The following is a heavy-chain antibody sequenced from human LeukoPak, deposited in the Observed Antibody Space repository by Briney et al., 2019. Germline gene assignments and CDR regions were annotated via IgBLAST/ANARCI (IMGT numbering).Heavy chain of an antibody. Sequence: PGGSLRLSCAASGFPFSSYSMNWVRQAPGKGLEWVSYISSSSSTIYYADSVKGRFTISRDNAKNSLYLQMNSLRAEDTAVYYCARDEDCSSTTYYSYAFDIWGQGTMVTVSS. CDR1: GFPFSSYS. CDR3: ARDEDCSSTTYYSYAFDI. J-gene: IGHJ3*02. D-gene: IGHD2-2*02. CDR2: ISSSSSTI. V-gene: IGHV3-48*04.